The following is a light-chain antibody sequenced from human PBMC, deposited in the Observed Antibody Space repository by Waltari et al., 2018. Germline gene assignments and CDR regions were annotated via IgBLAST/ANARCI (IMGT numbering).Light chain of an antibody. CDR3: MQALQTPYT. J-gene: IGKJ2*01. CDR1: QSLLTSNGYNY. V-gene: IGKV2-28*01. Sequence: DIVMTQSPLSLPVPPGEQASIPCRSSQSLLTSNGYNYLDWYLQKPGQSPHLLIYLGSNRASGVPDRFNGSGSGTDFTLKISRVEAEDVGVYYCMQALQTPYTFGQGTKLEIK. CDR2: LGS.